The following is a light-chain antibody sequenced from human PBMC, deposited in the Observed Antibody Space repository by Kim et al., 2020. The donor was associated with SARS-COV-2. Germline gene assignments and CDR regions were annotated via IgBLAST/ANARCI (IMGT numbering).Light chain of an antibody. CDR2: GAS. J-gene: IGKJ4*01. CDR1: QSATSNY. Sequence: EIVLTQSPGTLSLSPGERATLSCRASQSATSNYLAWYQQKPGQAPRLLIYGASSRATGIPDRFSGSGSGTDFTLTISRLEPEDFAVYYCQQYRSSPLTFGGGTKVDIK. CDR3: QQYRSSPLT. V-gene: IGKV3-20*01.